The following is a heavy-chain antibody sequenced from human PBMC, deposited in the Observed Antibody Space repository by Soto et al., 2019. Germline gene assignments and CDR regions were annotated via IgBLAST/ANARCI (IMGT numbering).Heavy chain of an antibody. V-gene: IGHV3-15*01. J-gene: IGHJ6*02. D-gene: IGHD3-22*01. CDR2: IKSKIDGGTT. CDR3: AKCHYYDSSGYYYGPLYYYGMDV. CDR1: GFTFNNAW. Sequence: PGGSLRLSCAASGFTFNNAWMSWVRQAPGKGLEWVGRIKSKIDGGTTDYAAHVKGRFTISRDESKNTLYLQMNSLRAEDTAVYYCAKCHYYDSSGYYYGPLYYYGMDVWGQGTTVTVS.